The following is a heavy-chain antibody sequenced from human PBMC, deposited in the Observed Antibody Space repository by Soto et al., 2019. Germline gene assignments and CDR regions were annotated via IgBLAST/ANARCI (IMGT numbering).Heavy chain of an antibody. CDR2: IYYSGST. J-gene: IGHJ5*02. CDR3: ASPKIAFYNWFDP. Sequence: SETLSLTCTVSGGSISSGGYYWSWTRQHPGKGLEWIGSIYYSGSTYYNPSLKSRVTISVDTSKNQFSLKLSSVTAADTAVYYCASPKIAFYNWFDPWGQGTLVTVSS. CDR1: GGSISSGGYY. D-gene: IGHD3-3*02. V-gene: IGHV4-39*01.